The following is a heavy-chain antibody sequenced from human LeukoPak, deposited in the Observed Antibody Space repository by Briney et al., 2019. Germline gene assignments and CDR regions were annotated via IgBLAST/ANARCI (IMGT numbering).Heavy chain of an antibody. D-gene: IGHD3-16*01. CDR3: ARGGGLDV. CDR2: INHNGNVN. CDR1: GFVFSNYW. V-gene: IGHV3-7*03. J-gene: IGHJ6*02. Sequence: GGSLRLSCAASGFVFSNYWMNWARQAPGKGLEWVASINHNGNVNYYVDSVKGRFTISRDNAKNSLYLQMSNLRAEDTAVYFCARGGGLDVWGQGATVTVSS.